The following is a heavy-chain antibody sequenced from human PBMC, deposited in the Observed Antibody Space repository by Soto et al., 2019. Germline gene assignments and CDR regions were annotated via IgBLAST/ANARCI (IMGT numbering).Heavy chain of an antibody. D-gene: IGHD3-9*01. CDR2: ISGSGGST. Sequence: PGGSLRLSCVASGFTFSSYAMSWVRQAPGKGLEWVSAISGSGGSTYYADSVKGRFTISRDNSKNTLYLQMNSLRAEDTAVYYCAKDLGTYDWPYSDYWGQGTLVTVSS. CDR3: AKDLGTYDWPYSDY. CDR1: GFTFSSYA. J-gene: IGHJ4*02. V-gene: IGHV3-23*01.